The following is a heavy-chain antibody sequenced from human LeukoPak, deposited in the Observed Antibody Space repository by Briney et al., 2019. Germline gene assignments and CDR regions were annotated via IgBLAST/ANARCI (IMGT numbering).Heavy chain of an antibody. CDR1: GYTFTNYD. CDR2: MNPNSGNI. CDR3: ARGPSYDPWRGSGYSYYYMDV. J-gene: IGHJ6*03. V-gene: IGHV1-8*03. D-gene: IGHD3-3*01. Sequence: ASVTVSCKASGYTFTNYDINWVRRATGQGLEYMGWMNPNSGNIGFAQRFQGRVTITRNTSISTAYMEMSGLRSDDTAVYYCARGPSYDPWRGSGYSYYYMDVWGKGTTVTVSS.